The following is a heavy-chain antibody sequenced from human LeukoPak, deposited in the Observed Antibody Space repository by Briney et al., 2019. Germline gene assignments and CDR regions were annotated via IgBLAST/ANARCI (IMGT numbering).Heavy chain of an antibody. CDR1: GGSVSSSTYY. D-gene: IGHD3-9*01. Sequence: PSQTLSLTCTVSGGSVSSSTYYWGWIRQPPGKGLEWIGHIYYSGSTYYNPSLTSRVTMSVDTSNNQFFLKMHSVTAADTAVYYCARLSKGRFFDYIFDYWGQGTLVTVSS. CDR3: ARLSKGRFFDYIFDY. CDR2: IYYSGST. V-gene: IGHV4-39*01. J-gene: IGHJ4*02.